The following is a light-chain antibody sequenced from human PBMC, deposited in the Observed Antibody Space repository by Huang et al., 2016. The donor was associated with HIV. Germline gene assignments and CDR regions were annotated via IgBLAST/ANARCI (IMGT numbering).Light chain of an antibody. CDR2: WAS. Sequence: DIVMTQSPDSLAVSLGEAGTLACRSSQRVISSATTKNDLAWFQQKSGQSPKLLLFWASTREAGVPDRFSASGSGTHFTLTINNVQTEDVAIYYCQQYYTSPQTFGPGTRL. V-gene: IGKV4-1*01. J-gene: IGKJ1*01. CDR3: QQYYTSPQT. CDR1: QRVISSATTKND.